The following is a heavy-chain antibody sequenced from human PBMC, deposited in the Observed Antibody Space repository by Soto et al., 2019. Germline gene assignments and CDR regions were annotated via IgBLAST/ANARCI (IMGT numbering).Heavy chain of an antibody. CDR3: AKRPDAFDV. J-gene: IGHJ3*01. D-gene: IGHD6-6*01. CDR2: ILGSAGST. V-gene: IGHV3-23*01. Sequence: EVQLLESGGGLVQPEGSLRLSCAASGFSISSYAMTWVRQAPGKGLEWVSMILGSAGSTYYADSVKGRFTISRDNSRNTLYLQMNSLRVEDTAVYYCAKRPDAFDVWGQGTMVTVSS. CDR1: GFSISSYA.